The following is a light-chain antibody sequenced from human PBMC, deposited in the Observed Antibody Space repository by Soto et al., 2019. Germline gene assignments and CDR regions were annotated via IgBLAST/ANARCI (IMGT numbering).Light chain of an antibody. Sequence: QPVLTQSSSASASLGSSVNLTCTLSSLQSSYIFAWHQQQPGKAPRYLMNLEGSGSYNKGSGVPDRFSGSSSGADRYLTISNLQFEDEADYYCETWDSNTRVFGGGTKLTVL. CDR1: SLQSSYI. CDR3: ETWDSNTRV. CDR2: LEGSGSY. J-gene: IGLJ3*02. V-gene: IGLV4-60*02.